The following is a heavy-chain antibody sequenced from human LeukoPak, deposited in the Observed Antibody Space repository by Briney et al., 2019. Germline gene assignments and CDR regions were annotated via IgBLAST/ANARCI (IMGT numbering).Heavy chain of an antibody. CDR2: IKSKTDGVTT. Sequence: GGSLRLSCAASGFTFSNAWMSWVRQAPGKGLEWVGRIKSKTDGVTTDYAAPVKGRFTISRDDSKNTLYLQMNSLKTEDTAVYYCTTHDIVVVVAAKDYWGQGTLVTVSS. CDR3: TTHDIVVVVAAKDY. CDR1: GFTFSNAW. J-gene: IGHJ4*02. D-gene: IGHD2-15*01. V-gene: IGHV3-15*01.